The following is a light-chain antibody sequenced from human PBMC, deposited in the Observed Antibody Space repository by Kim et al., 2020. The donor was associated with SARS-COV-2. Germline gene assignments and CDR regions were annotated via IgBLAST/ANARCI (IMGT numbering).Light chain of an antibody. Sequence: RATINCASSQSLYYPSNNHNCVAWYQQKPGQPPKLLIYWTSTRAFGVPDRFRGSGSATDFTLTITSLRPEDVAVYYCQQYYTGRTFGQGTKVDIK. CDR1: QSLYYPSNNHNC. V-gene: IGKV4-1*01. CDR3: QQYYTGRT. J-gene: IGKJ1*01. CDR2: WTS.